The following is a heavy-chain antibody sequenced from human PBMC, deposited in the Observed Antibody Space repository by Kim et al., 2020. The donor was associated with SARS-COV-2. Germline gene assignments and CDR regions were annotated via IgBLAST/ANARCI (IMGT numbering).Heavy chain of an antibody. CDR2: IFYNGRI. Sequence: SETLSLTCTVSGGSINSYYWSWFRQPPGKGLEWIGYIFYNGRITYNPSLKSRVTMSVDTSNNQFSLNLFSVAAADTAVYYCARHSRHWEKTAFDIWGQGTMVTVFS. CDR3: ARHSRHWEKTAFDI. D-gene: IGHD7-27*01. CDR1: GGSINSYY. V-gene: IGHV4-59*13. J-gene: IGHJ3*02.